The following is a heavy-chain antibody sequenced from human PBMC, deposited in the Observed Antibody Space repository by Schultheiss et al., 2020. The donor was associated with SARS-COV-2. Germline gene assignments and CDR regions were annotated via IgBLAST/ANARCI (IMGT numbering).Heavy chain of an antibody. Sequence: GGSLRLSCAASGFTFSSYGMHWVRQAPGKGLEWVAVISYDGSNKYYADSVKGRFTISRDNSKNTLYLQMNSLRAEDTAVYYCARAPLLNIRYGMDVWGQGTTVTVSS. CDR3: ARAPLLNIRYGMDV. J-gene: IGHJ6*02. V-gene: IGHV3-30*03. D-gene: IGHD2/OR15-2a*01. CDR1: GFTFSSYG. CDR2: ISYDGSNK.